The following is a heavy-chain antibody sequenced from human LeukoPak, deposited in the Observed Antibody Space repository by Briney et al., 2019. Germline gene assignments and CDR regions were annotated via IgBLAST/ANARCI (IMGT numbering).Heavy chain of an antibody. Sequence: SGPTLVKPTHTLTLTCTFSGFSLSTSGVGVGWIRQPPGKALEWLALIYWDDDKRYSPSLKSRLTITKDTSKNQVVLTMTNMDPVDTATYYCAHLRLGELSLSWFDPWGQGTLVTVSS. J-gene: IGHJ5*02. CDR3: AHLRLGELSLSWFDP. V-gene: IGHV2-5*02. D-gene: IGHD3-16*02. CDR1: GFSLSTSGVG. CDR2: IYWDDDK.